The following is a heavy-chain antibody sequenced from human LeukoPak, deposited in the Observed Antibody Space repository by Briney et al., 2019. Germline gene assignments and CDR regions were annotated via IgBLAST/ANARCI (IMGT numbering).Heavy chain of an antibody. D-gene: IGHD6-19*01. Sequence: PGGSLRLSCAASGFTFSSYSMNWVRQAPGKGLEWVSSISSSSSYIYYADSVKGRFTISRDNAKNSLYLQMNSLRAKDTAVYYCAREKEQWLGFDPWGQGTLVTVSS. CDR3: AREKEQWLGFDP. CDR2: ISSSSSYI. V-gene: IGHV3-21*01. J-gene: IGHJ5*02. CDR1: GFTFSSYS.